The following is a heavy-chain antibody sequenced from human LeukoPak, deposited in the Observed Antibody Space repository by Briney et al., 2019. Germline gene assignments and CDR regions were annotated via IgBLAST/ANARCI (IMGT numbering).Heavy chain of an antibody. Sequence: ASVKVSCKASGYTFTGYYMHWVRQAPGQGPEWMGWINPNSGGTNYAQKFQGRVTMTRHTSITTAYMELSRLRSDDTAVYYCARDRGSGWRTDTFDIGGQGTMVTVSS. D-gene: IGHD6-19*01. CDR2: INPNSGGT. CDR3: ARDRGSGWRTDTFDI. J-gene: IGHJ3*02. V-gene: IGHV1-2*02. CDR1: GYTFTGYY.